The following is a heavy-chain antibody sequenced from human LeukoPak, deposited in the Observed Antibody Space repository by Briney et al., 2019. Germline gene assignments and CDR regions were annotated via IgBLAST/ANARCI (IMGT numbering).Heavy chain of an antibody. CDR3: AKDSDPYYGSGSYHPPFDP. V-gene: IGHV3-21*01. J-gene: IGHJ5*02. Sequence: GGSLRLSCAASGFTFSNSAMNWVRQAPGKGLEWVSSINNIASHIYYVDSVRGRFTISRDNAKNSVSLQMNNLRAEDTAVYYCAKDSDPYYGSGSYHPPFDPWGQGTLVTVSS. D-gene: IGHD3-10*01. CDR2: INNIASHI. CDR1: GFTFSNSA.